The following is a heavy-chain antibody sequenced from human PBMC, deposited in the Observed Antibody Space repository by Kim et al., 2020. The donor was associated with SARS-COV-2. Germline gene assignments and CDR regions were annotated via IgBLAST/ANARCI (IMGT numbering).Heavy chain of an antibody. J-gene: IGHJ4*02. CDR1: GFTFSNAW. V-gene: IGHV3-15*01. Sequence: GGSLRLSCAASGFTFSNAWMSWVRQAPGKGLEWVGRIKSKTDGGTTDYAAPVKGRFTISRDDSKNTLYLQMNSLKTEDTAVYYCTTDLRWFGELSVYWGQGTLVTVSS. D-gene: IGHD3-10*01. CDR2: IKSKTDGGTT. CDR3: TTDLRWFGELSVY.